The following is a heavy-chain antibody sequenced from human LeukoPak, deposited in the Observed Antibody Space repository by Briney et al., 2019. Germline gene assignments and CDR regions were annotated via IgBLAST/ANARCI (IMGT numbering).Heavy chain of an antibody. V-gene: IGHV5-51*01. J-gene: IGHJ1*01. Sequence: GESVKISCKLSGYNLTSYWIGWVRQMSGKGLEWMGIIYPGDSHTRYGPSFQGQVTISADKSIRTAYLQRSRLSASDTAMYYCASLFPGIASWEIWGQGTLVIVSS. D-gene: IGHD6-13*01. CDR3: ASLFPGIASWEI. CDR1: GYNLTSYW. CDR2: IYPGDSHT.